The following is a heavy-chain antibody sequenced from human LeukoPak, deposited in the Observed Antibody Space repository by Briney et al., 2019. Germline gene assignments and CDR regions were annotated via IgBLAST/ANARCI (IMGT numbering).Heavy chain of an antibody. CDR3: ARGALVPIGDYYYYGMDV. CDR1: GGSISSSNW. D-gene: IGHD1-26*01. V-gene: IGHV4-4*02. J-gene: IGHJ6*02. CDR2: IYHSGST. Sequence: SETLSLTCAVSGGSISSSNWWSWVRQPPGKGLEWIGEIYHSGSTNYNPSLKSRVTISVDKSKNQFSLKLTSVTAADTAVYYCARGALVPIGDYYYYGMDVWGQGTTVTVSS.